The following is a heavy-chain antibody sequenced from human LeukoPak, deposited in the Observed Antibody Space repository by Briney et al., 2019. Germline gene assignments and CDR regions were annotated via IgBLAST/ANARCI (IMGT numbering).Heavy chain of an antibody. CDR1: GYTFTSYG. CDR3: ASVSGVIAAAGINFDY. V-gene: IGHV1-18*01. CDR2: ISAYNGNT. J-gene: IGHJ4*02. Sequence: ASVKVSCKASGYTFTSYGISWVRQAPGQGLEWMGWISAYNGNTNYAQKLQGRVTMTTDTSTSTAYMELRSLRSDDTAVYYCASVSGVIAAAGINFDYWGQGTLVTVSS. D-gene: IGHD6-13*01.